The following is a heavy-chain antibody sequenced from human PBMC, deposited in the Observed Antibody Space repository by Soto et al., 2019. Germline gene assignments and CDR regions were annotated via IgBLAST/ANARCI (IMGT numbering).Heavy chain of an antibody. CDR3: AAVPPFDNSEWAAPVPSY. CDR1: GYRFTDYY. CDR2: INVGTGGA. J-gene: IGHJ4*02. Sequence: ASVKVSCKASGYRFTDYYMHWVRQAPGQGLEWMGWINVGTGGANYAQNFQDRVSMTSDTPITTAYMELSSLRSEDTAVYYCAAVPPFDNSEWAAPVPSYWGQGTPVTVSS. V-gene: IGHV1-2*02. D-gene: IGHD6-19*01.